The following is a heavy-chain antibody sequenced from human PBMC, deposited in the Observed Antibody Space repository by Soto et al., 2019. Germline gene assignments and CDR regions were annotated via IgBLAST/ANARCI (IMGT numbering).Heavy chain of an antibody. V-gene: IGHV3-7*03. CDR2: IKQDGSEK. J-gene: IGHJ5*02. CDR1: GFTFSSYW. Sequence: EVQLVASGGGLVQPGGSLRLSCAASGFTFSSYWMSWVRQAPGNGLEWVANIKQDGSEKYYVDSVKGRFTISRDNAKNSLYLQMNRLRAEDTAVYYCARDERCSGGSCYLNWFDPWGQGTLVTVSS. D-gene: IGHD2-15*01. CDR3: ARDERCSGGSCYLNWFDP.